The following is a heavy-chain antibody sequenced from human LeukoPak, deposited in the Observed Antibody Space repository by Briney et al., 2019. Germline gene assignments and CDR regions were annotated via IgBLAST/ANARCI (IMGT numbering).Heavy chain of an antibody. CDR1: GFTFSDYY. CDR2: ISSSGSTI. CDR3: ARSPNYDFWSGYYTATFFDY. Sequence: GGSLRLSCAASGFTFSDYYMSWIRQAPGKGLEWVSYISSSGSTIYYADSVKGRFTISRDNAKNSLYLQMNSLRAEDTAVYYCARSPNYDFWSGYYTATFFDYWGQGTLVTVSS. J-gene: IGHJ4*02. D-gene: IGHD3-3*01. V-gene: IGHV3-11*01.